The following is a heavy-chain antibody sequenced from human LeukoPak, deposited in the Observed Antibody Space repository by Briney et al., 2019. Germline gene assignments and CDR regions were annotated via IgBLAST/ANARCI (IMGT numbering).Heavy chain of an antibody. J-gene: IGHJ2*01. D-gene: IGHD3-9*01. V-gene: IGHV3-30*04. Sequence: PGGSLRLSCAASGFTFSSYAMHWVRQAPGKGLEWVAVISYDGSNEYYADSVKGRFTISRDNSKNTLYLQMNSLRAEDTAVYYCARQRYPHYWYFDLWGRGTLVTVSS. CDR1: GFTFSSYA. CDR2: ISYDGSNE. CDR3: ARQRYPHYWYFDL.